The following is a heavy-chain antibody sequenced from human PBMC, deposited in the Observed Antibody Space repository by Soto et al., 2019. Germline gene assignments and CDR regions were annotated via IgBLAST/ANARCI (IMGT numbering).Heavy chain of an antibody. CDR2: ISYDGSNK. D-gene: IGHD4-17*01. Sequence: QVQLVESGGGVVQPGRSLRLSCAASGFTFSSYAMHWVRQAPGKGLEWVAVISYDGSNKYYADSVKGRFTISRDNSKNTLYLQINILRAEDTAVYYCAREDGDYVLSPLFDPWGQGTLVTVSS. CDR3: AREDGDYVLSPLFDP. V-gene: IGHV3-30-3*01. J-gene: IGHJ5*02. CDR1: GFTFSSYA.